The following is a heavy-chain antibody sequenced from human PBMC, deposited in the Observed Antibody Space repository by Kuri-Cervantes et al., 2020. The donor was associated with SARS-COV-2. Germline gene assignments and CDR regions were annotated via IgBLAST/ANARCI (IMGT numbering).Heavy chain of an antibody. D-gene: IGHD3-3*01. CDR3: ARAPPYYDFWTFFDF. CDR2: ISYDGSNK. CDR1: GFIFSSYA. V-gene: IGHV3-30-3*01. J-gene: IGHJ4*02. Sequence: GGSLRLSCAASGFIFSSYAMHWVRQAPGKGLEWVAVISYDGSNKYYADSVKGRFTISRDNSKNTLYLQMNSLGVDDTAVYYCARAPPYYDFWTFFDFWGQGSLVTVSS.